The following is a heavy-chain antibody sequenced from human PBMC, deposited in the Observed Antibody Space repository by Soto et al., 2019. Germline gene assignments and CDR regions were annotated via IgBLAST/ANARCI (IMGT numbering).Heavy chain of an antibody. CDR3: ARAEPVLRYFDWLTSRPYYGMDV. CDR1: GYTFTSYY. D-gene: IGHD3-9*01. CDR2: INPSGGST. Sequence: ASVEVSCKXSGYTFTSYYMHWVRQAPGQGLEWMGIINPSGGSTSYAQKFQGRVTMTRDTSTSTVYMELSSLRSEDTAVYYCARAEPVLRYFDWLTSRPYYGMDVWGQGTTVTVSS. J-gene: IGHJ6*02. V-gene: IGHV1-46*01.